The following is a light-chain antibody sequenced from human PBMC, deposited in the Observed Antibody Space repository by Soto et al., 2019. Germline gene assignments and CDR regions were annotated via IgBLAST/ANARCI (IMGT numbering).Light chain of an antibody. CDR2: GAS. CDR3: QQYCSSPRVT. CDR1: QSVSSSY. J-gene: IGKJ5*01. Sequence: EIVLTQSPGTLSLSPGERATLSCRASQSVSSSYLAWYQQKPGQAPRLLIYGASSRATGIPDRFSGSGSGTDFSLTISRREPEDFAVYYCQQYCSSPRVTFGQGTRLEIK. V-gene: IGKV3-20*01.